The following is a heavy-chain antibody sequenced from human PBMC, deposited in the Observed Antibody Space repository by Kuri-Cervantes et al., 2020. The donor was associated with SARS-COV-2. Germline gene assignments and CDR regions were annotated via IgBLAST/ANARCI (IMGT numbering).Heavy chain of an antibody. V-gene: IGHV4-39*01. Sequence: ESLKISCTVSGGSISSYYWSWIRQPPGKGLEWIGSIYYSGSTYYNPSLKSRVTISVDTSKNQFSLKLSSVTAADTAVYYCARLAIFGVVTDWDYYFDYWGQGTLVTVSS. J-gene: IGHJ4*02. CDR1: GGSISSYY. CDR2: IYYSGST. D-gene: IGHD3-3*01. CDR3: ARLAIFGVVTDWDYYFDY.